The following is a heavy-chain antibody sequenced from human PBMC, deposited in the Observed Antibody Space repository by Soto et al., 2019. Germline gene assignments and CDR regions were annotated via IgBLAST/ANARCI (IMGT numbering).Heavy chain of an antibody. V-gene: IGHV1-18*01. Sequence: GASVKVSCKASGYTFTSYGISWVRQAPGQGLEWMGWISAYNGNTNYAQKLQGRVTMTTDTSTSTAYMELRSLRSEDTAVYYCARGVVCSGGIFYSDYYYYYMDVCGKATTVTVSS. CDR1: GYTFTSYG. CDR3: ARGVVCSGGIFYSDYYYYYMDV. CDR2: ISAYNGNT. J-gene: IGHJ6*03. D-gene: IGHD2-15*01.